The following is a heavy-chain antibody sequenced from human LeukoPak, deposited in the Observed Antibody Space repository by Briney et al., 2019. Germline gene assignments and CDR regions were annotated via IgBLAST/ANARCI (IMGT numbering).Heavy chain of an antibody. Sequence: GGSLRLSCAASGFTVSSNYTSWVRQASGKGLEWVSVFYSVGSTYYADSVKGRFTISRDNSKNTLYLQMNSLRAEDTAVYYCARGLDYGDYFDCWGQGTLVTVSS. CDR2: FYSVGST. V-gene: IGHV3-53*01. D-gene: IGHD4-17*01. CDR3: ARGLDYGDYFDC. CDR1: GFTVSSNY. J-gene: IGHJ4*02.